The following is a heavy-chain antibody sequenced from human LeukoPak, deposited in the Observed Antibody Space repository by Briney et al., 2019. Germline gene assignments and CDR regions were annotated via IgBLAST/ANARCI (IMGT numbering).Heavy chain of an antibody. Sequence: GGSLRLSSAASGFTFSTYAMTWVRQAPGKGLEWVSSISGSGDSTFYADSVKGRFTISRYNSKNTLSLQMNSLRAEDTAVYYCAKDGRITMIVGPSGTDVWSQACSVTVSS. CDR1: GFTFSTYA. D-gene: IGHD3-22*01. CDR2: ISGSGDST. CDR3: AKDGRITMIVGPSGTDV. J-gene: IGHJ6*02. V-gene: IGHV3-23*01.